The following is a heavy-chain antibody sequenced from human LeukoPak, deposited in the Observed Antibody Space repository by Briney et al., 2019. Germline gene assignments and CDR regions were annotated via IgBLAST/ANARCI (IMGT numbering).Heavy chain of an antibody. Sequence: ASVKVSCKASGYTFTSYDINWVRQATGRGLEWMGWMNPNSGNTGYAQKFQGRVTMTRNTSISTAYMELSSLRSEDTAVYYCARGLSRVETVGGYWGQGTLVTVSS. CDR2: MNPNSGNT. D-gene: IGHD4-23*01. CDR1: GYTFTSYD. V-gene: IGHV1-8*01. J-gene: IGHJ4*02. CDR3: ARGLSRVETVGGY.